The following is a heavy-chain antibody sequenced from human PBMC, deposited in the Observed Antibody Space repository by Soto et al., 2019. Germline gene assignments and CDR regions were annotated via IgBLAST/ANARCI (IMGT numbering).Heavy chain of an antibody. CDR2: INTYNGNT. V-gene: IGHV1-18*01. J-gene: IGHJ4*02. CDR1: SYTFTNYG. CDR3: ARVGGSYYWSYFDY. Sequence: ASVKVSCKASSYTFTNYGISWVLQAPGQGLEWMGWINTYNGNTNYAQKLQGRVTMTTDTSTSTAFMELRSLRSDDTAVYYCARVGGSYYWSYFDYWGQGTLVTVSS. D-gene: IGHD1-26*01.